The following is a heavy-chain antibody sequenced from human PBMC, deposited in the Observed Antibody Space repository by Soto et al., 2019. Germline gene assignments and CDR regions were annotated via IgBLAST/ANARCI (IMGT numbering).Heavy chain of an antibody. CDR1: GFTFSSYA. J-gene: IGHJ4*02. V-gene: IGHV3-23*01. CDR3: AQDLAAAGTN. D-gene: IGHD6-13*01. Sequence: EVQLLESGGGLVQPGGSLRLSCAASGFTFSSYAMSWVRQAPGKGLEWVSDISGSGGRTYYADSVKGRFTISRDNSKNTLYLQMDSLRAEDTAVYYCAQDLAAAGTNWGQGTLVTVSS. CDR2: ISGSGGRT.